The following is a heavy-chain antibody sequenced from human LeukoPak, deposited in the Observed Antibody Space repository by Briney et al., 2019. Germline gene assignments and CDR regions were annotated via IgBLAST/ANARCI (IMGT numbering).Heavy chain of an antibody. CDR3: GRFSVKLDRGRLDP. D-gene: IGHD3-10*01. CDR2: INPNSGGT. Sequence: ASVKVSCKASGYTFGAYYMHWVRQAPGQGLEWMGWINPNSGGTNYAQKFQGRVTMTRDTSISTAYMELSSLRSDDTAVYYCGRFSVKLDRGRLDPWGQGTLVTVSS. CDR1: GYTFGAYY. J-gene: IGHJ5*02. V-gene: IGHV1-2*02.